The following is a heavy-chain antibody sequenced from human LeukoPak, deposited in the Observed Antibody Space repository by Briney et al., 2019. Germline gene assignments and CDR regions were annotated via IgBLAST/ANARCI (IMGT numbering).Heavy chain of an antibody. CDR2: KSYDGRNK. J-gene: IGHJ4*02. CDR1: GFTFSSYG. D-gene: IGHD3-9*01. V-gene: IGHV3-30*18. Sequence: GGSLRLSCAASGFTFSSYGMHWVRQAPGKGLEWVAVKSYDGRNKYYADSVKGRFTISRDNSKKTLYLQMNSLRAEDTAVYYCAKDNRRYFDWFDYWGQGALVTVSS. CDR3: AKDNRRYFDWFDY.